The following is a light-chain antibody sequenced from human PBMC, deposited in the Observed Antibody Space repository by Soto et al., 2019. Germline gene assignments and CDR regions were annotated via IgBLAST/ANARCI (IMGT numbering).Light chain of an antibody. CDR2: GAS. CDR1: QSVGSDC. CDR3: QQDSNLPPLT. Sequence: PGERITLSCRASQSVGSDCLSWYQHQPGQAPRLPICGASTRATSIPARFSGSGSGTDLTLTINSLQPEDFAVYYCQQDSNLPPLTFGGGSKVDIK. J-gene: IGKJ4*01. V-gene: IGKV3D-7*01.